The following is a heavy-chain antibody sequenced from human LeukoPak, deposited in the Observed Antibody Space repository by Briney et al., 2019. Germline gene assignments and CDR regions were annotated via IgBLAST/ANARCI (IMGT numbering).Heavy chain of an antibody. CDR1: GFTFSSYA. CDR2: ISGSGGST. D-gene: IGHD1-14*01. CDR3: AKKMGGPDDHDAFDI. V-gene: IGHV3-23*01. J-gene: IGHJ3*02. Sequence: GGSLRLSCAASGFTFSSYAMSWVRQAPGKGLEWVPAISGSGGSTYYADSVKGRFTISRDNSKNTLYLQMNSLRAEDTAVYYCAKKMGGPDDHDAFDIWGQGTMVTVSS.